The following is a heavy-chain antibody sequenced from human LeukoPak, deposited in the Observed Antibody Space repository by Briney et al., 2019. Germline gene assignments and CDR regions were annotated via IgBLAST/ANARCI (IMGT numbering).Heavy chain of an antibody. CDR2: IYYSGST. Sequence: ASETLSLTCTVSGGSISSYHWSWIRQPPGQGLELIGYIYYSGSTNYNPSLKSRVTISVDTSKNQFSLKLSSVTAADTAVYYCARGREVAVAGLLFDYWGQGTLVTVSS. CDR1: GGSISSYH. D-gene: IGHD6-19*01. J-gene: IGHJ4*02. CDR3: ARGREVAVAGLLFDY. V-gene: IGHV4-59*01.